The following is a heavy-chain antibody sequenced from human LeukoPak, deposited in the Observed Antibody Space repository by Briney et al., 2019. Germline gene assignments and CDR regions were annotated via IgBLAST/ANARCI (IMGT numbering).Heavy chain of an antibody. J-gene: IGHJ4*02. CDR1: GGTFSSYA. D-gene: IGHD1-26*01. CDR2: IIPIFGRA. CDR3: ARVFARSGEISGSYFNY. V-gene: IGHV1-69*05. Sequence: GASVKVSCKASGGTFSSYAINWVRQAPGQGPEWRGGIIPIFGRANYAQKFQGRVTMTTDESTSTAYMELSSLRSEDTAVYYCARVFARSGEISGSYFNYWGQGTLVTVSS.